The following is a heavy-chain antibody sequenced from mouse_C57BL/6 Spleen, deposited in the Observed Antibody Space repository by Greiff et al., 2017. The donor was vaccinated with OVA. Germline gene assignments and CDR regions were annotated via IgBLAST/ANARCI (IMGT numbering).Heavy chain of an antibody. V-gene: IGHV1-52*01. CDR3: ARGDYYGSSPYAMDY. CDR1: GYTFTSYW. D-gene: IGHD1-1*01. Sequence: VQLQQPGAELVRPGSSVKLSCKASGYTFTSYWMHWVKQRPIQGLEWIGNIDPSDSETHYNQKFKDKATLTVDKSSSTAYMQLSSLTSEDSAVYYCARGDYYGSSPYAMDYWGKGPSVTVSS. J-gene: IGHJ4*01. CDR2: IDPSDSET.